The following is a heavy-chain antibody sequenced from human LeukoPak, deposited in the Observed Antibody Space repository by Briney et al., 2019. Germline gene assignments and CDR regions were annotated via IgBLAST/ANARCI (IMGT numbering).Heavy chain of an antibody. V-gene: IGHV1-18*01. D-gene: IGHD5-18*01. CDR2: ISAYNGNT. Sequence: ASVKVSCKASGYTFTSYGISWVQQAPGQGLGWMGWISAYNGNTNYAQKLQGRVTMTTDTSTSTAYMELRSLRSDDTAVYYCARVFAPAMVKRTFDIWGQGTKVTVSS. CDR1: GYTFTSYG. J-gene: IGHJ3*02. CDR3: ARVFAPAMVKRTFDI.